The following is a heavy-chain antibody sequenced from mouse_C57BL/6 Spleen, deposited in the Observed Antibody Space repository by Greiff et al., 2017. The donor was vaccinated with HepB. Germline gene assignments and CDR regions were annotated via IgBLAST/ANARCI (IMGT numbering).Heavy chain of an antibody. CDR1: GYTFTDYY. CDR2: INPNNGGT. V-gene: IGHV1-26*01. Sequence: EVQLQQSGPELVKPGASVKISCKASGYTFTDYYMNWVKQSHGKSLEWIGDINPNNGGTSYNQKFKGKATLTVDKSSSTAYMELRSLTSEDSAVYYCARSESGYAMDYWGQGTSVTVSS. CDR3: ARSESGYAMDY. J-gene: IGHJ4*01.